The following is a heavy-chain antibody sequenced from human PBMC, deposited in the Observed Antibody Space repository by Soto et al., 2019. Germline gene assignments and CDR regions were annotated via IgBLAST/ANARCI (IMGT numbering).Heavy chain of an antibody. J-gene: IGHJ4*02. CDR1: GFPFTNYC. Sequence: WGSXRLSCSASGFPFTNYCINWFRHTPGKGLMWVSRISPDGSDVGYADSVEGRFTVSRDNAKNTLYPQMHSLRAEDTAMYYCECWGHIVTVDKSDFERWGQGTLVNVSS. CDR3: ECWGHIVTVDKSDFER. CDR2: ISPDGSDV. D-gene: IGHD2-21*01. V-gene: IGHV3-74*01.